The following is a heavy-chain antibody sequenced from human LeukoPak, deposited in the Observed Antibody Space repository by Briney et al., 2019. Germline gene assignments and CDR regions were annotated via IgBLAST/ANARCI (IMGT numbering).Heavy chain of an antibody. CDR1: GFTFSSYW. D-gene: IGHD1-26*01. V-gene: IGHV3-7*01. Sequence: GGSLRLSCAASGFTFSSYWMAWVRQAPGKGLEWVANIKGDESARHPADSVKGRFTISRDNTRNSLYLQMTNLRGDDTAVYYCARDVVGSLDYWGQGTLVTVSS. J-gene: IGHJ4*02. CDR2: IKGDESAR. CDR3: ARDVVGSLDY.